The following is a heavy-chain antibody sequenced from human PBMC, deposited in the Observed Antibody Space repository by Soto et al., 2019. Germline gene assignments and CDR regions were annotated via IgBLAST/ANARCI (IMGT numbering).Heavy chain of an antibody. J-gene: IGHJ4*02. CDR2: INSDGSST. V-gene: IGHV3-74*01. CDR3: TQSISSNSPFDY. Sequence: GGSLRLSCAVSGFTFSNFWMHWVRQAPGKGLVWVSRINSDGSSTTYADSVKGRFTISRDNAKNTLYLQMNSLRAEDTAVYYCTQSISSNSPFDYWGQGALVTVSS. D-gene: IGHD2-2*01. CDR1: GFTFSNFW.